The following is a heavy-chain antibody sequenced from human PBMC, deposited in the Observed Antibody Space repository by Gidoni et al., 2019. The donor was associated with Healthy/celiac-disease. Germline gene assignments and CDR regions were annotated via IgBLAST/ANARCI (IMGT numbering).Heavy chain of an antibody. CDR1: GGSISSSSYY. CDR2: IYYSGST. V-gene: IGHV4-39*01. J-gene: IGHJ4*02. Sequence: QLQLQESGPGLVKPSETLSLTCTVSGGSISSSSYYWGWSRQPPGKGLEWIGSIYYSGSTYYNPSLKSRVTISVDTSKNQFSLKLSSVTAADTAVYYCARLGVRAWVYWGQGTLVTVSS. D-gene: IGHD3-10*01. CDR3: ARLGVRAWVY.